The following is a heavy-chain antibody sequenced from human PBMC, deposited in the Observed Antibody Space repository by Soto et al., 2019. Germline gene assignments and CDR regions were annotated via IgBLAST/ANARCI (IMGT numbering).Heavy chain of an antibody. CDR2: IYYSGST. Sequence: SETLSLTCTVSGGSISSYHWRWIRQPPGKGLEWIGYIYYSGSTNYNPSLKSRVTISVDTSKNQFSLKLSSVTVADTDVYYCARVWGGAFDIWGQGTMVTVSS. CDR1: GGSISSYH. V-gene: IGHV4-59*01. CDR3: ARVWGGAFDI. J-gene: IGHJ3*02. D-gene: IGHD3-10*01.